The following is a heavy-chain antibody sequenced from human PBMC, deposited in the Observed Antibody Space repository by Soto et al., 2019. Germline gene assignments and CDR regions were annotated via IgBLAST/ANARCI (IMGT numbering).Heavy chain of an antibody. CDR3: GRHLTMIGAFDH. J-gene: IGHJ4*02. D-gene: IGHD3-22*01. CDR2: IYPGDSDT. CDR1: GYSFTSYW. Sequence: GESLKISCTGVGYSFTSYWIGWVRQMPGKGLEWMGIIYPGDSDTRYSPSFQGQVTISADKSITTAYLQWSSLRVEDTAVYYCGRHLTMIGAFDHWGQGTLVTVSS. V-gene: IGHV5-51*01.